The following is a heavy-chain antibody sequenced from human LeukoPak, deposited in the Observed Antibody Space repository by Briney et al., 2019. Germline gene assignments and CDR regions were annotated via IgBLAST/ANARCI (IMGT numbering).Heavy chain of an antibody. D-gene: IGHD1-26*01. CDR2: ITDTGGNT. V-gene: IGHV3-23*01. Sequence: GGSLRLSCAGSGFTFSNYAMNWVRQAPGKGLEWVSGITDTGGNTYYADSVKGRFTISGDNAKNRLYLQMNSLRADDTAVYYCTRSGRGGAFDIWGQGTMVTVSS. CDR3: TRSGRGGAFDI. CDR1: GFTFSNYA. J-gene: IGHJ3*02.